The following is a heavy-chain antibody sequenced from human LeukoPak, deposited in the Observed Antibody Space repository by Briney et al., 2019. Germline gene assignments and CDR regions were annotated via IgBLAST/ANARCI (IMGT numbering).Heavy chain of an antibody. Sequence: PGGPLRLSCAASGFNFSDYYMSWIRQAPGKGLEWVSYIISSSSYTNYADSVKGRFTISRDNAKNSLYLQMNSLRAEDTAVYYCARASGIAVAGTIFAFDIWGQGTMVTVSS. J-gene: IGHJ3*02. CDR1: GFNFSDYY. D-gene: IGHD6-19*01. CDR3: ARASGIAVAGTIFAFDI. V-gene: IGHV3-11*05. CDR2: IISSSSYT.